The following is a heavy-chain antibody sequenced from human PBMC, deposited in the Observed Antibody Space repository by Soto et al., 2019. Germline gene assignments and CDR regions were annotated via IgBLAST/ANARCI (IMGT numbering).Heavy chain of an antibody. D-gene: IGHD1-26*01. CDR1: GFSFSNYA. J-gene: IGHJ2*01. CDR2: ISCSSSNI. CDR3: ARDPWRGSDWARYLDL. Sequence: EVQLVESGGGLVQPGGSLRLSCAASGFSFSNYAMDWVRQAPGKGLEWVSYISCSSSNIRYADSVKGRFTISRDNAKSSVYLQMNSLRADDTAVYYCARDPWRGSDWARYLDLWGRGTLVTVSS. V-gene: IGHV3-48*01.